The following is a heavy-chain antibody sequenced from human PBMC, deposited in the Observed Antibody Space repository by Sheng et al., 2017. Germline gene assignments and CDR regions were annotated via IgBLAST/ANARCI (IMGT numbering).Heavy chain of an antibody. D-gene: IGHD6-19*01. Sequence: QVQLVQSGAEVKKPGSSVKVSCKASGGTFSSYAISWVRQAPGQGLEWMGGIIPIFGTANYAQKFQGRVTITADESTSTAYMELSSLRSEDTAVYYCAGTTIAVAGTCFAFDIWGQGTMVTVSS. CDR1: GGTFSSYA. CDR2: IIPIFGTA. CDR3: AGTTIAVAGTCFAFDI. V-gene: IGHV1-69*01. J-gene: IGHJ3*02.